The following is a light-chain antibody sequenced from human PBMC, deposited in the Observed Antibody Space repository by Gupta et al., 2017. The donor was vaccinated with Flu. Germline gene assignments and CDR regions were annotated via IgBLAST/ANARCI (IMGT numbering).Light chain of an antibody. CDR1: ETINNNL. V-gene: IGKV3-20*01. CDR3: HQDKTSPYT. CDR2: GTS. J-gene: IGKJ2*01. Sequence: ATLAVSPGETATLSCRAGETINNNLCVWYQQHRGQAPRLLIYGTSKRAAGIPDRFSGGGSGTDFTLTIDRLDPEDCGWYYCHQDKTSPYTFGQGTKVDIK.